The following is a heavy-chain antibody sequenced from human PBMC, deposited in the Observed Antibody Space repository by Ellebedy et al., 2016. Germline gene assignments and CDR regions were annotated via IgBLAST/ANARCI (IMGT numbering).Heavy chain of an antibody. CDR3: ATHCSSTSCRQYYYGMDV. CDR1: GYTFTSYD. CDR2: INPSGGST. D-gene: IGHD2-2*01. V-gene: IGHV1-46*01. J-gene: IGHJ6*02. Sequence: ASVKVSXKASGYTFTSYDINWVRQATGQGLEWMGIINPSGGSTSYAQKFQGRVTMTRDTSTSTVYMELSSLRSDDTAVYYCATHCSSTSCRQYYYGMDVWGQGTTVTVSS.